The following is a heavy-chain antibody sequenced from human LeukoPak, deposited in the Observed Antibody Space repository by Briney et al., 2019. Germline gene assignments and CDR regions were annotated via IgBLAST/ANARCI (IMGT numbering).Heavy chain of an antibody. CDR1: GFTFSSYW. J-gene: IGHJ4*02. CDR2: INSDGSST. CDR3: AREGYRYYDSSGYYFDY. D-gene: IGHD3-22*01. Sequence: SGGSLRLSCAASGFTFSSYWMHWVRQAPGKGLVWVSRINSDGSSTSYADSVKGRFTISRDNAKNTLYLQMNSLRAEDTAVYYCAREGYRYYDSSGYYFDYWGQGTLVTVSS. V-gene: IGHV3-74*01.